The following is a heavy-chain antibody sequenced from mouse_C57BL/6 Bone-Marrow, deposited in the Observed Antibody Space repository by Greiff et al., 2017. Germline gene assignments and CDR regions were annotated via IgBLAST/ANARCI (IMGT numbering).Heavy chain of an antibody. Sequence: VQLQQSGAELVRPGASVKLSCTASGFNIKDDYMHWVKPRPEQGLEWIGWIDPENGDTEYASKFQGKATITADTSSNTAYLQLSSLTSEDTAVYYCTSSYYDYDWYFDVWGTGTTVTVSS. J-gene: IGHJ1*03. CDR1: GFNIKDDY. CDR3: TSSYYDYDWYFDV. D-gene: IGHD2-4*01. V-gene: IGHV14-4*01. CDR2: IDPENGDT.